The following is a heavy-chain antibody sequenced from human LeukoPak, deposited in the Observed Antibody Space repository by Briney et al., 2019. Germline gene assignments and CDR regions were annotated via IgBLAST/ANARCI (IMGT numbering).Heavy chain of an antibody. D-gene: IGHD3-10*01. CDR3: TTGYGSGNACDY. J-gene: IGHJ4*02. CDR2: VKSKTEGGTT. Sequence: PGGSLTLSCAASGFSFTNAWMSXVRQAPGRGLXXXXLVKSKTEGGTTGYAAPVKGRFTISRDDPKNTVYLQMNSLKTEDTAVYYCTTGYGSGNACDYWGQGTLVTVSS. CDR1: GFSFTNAW. V-gene: IGHV3-15*01.